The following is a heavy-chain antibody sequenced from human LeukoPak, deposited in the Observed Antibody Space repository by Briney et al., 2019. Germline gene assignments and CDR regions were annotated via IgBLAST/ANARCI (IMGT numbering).Heavy chain of an antibody. D-gene: IGHD6-13*01. J-gene: IGHJ4*02. Sequence: PGGSLRLSCAASGFTFSSYEMNWVRQAPGKGLEWVSYISSSGSSIYYSDSVKGRFTISRDNAQNSLYLQMNSLRAEDTAVYYCARDRTHSNGWYHYFHYWGQGTLVTVSS. CDR1: GFTFSSYE. CDR3: ARDRTHSNGWYHYFHY. V-gene: IGHV3-48*03. CDR2: ISSSGSSI.